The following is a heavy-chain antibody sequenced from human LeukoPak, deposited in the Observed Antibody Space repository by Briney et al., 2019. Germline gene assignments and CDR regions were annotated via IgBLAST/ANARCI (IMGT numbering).Heavy chain of an antibody. Sequence: GGSLRLSCAASGLTVTSNYMNWVRQAPGKGLEWVSIIYSGGNTYYADSVKGRFIISRDNSKNTLYLQMNSLRVEDTAIYYCARSYGSVWVVHGLDIWGQGTMVAVSS. J-gene: IGHJ3*02. V-gene: IGHV3-53*01. CDR1: GLTVTSNY. CDR3: ARSYGSVWVVHGLDI. CDR2: IYSGGNT. D-gene: IGHD5/OR15-5a*01.